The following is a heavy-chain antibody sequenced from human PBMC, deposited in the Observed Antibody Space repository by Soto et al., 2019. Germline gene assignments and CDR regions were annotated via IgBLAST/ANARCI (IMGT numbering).Heavy chain of an antibody. V-gene: IGHV3-74*01. CDR2: INTDGSGT. Sequence: GGSLRLSCAASGFTFSSYWMHWVRHAPGKGLVWVSRINTDGSGTSYADSVKGRFTISRDNVKNMMYLQMNSLRAEDTAVYYCARDSYSGTPGLYYGMDVWGQGTTVTVSS. J-gene: IGHJ6*02. D-gene: IGHD1-26*01. CDR3: ARDSYSGTPGLYYGMDV. CDR1: GFTFSSYW.